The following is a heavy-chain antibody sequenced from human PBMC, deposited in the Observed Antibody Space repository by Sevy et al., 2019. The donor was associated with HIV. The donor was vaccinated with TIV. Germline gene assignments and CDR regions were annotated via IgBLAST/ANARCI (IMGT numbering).Heavy chain of an antibody. J-gene: IGHJ1*01. CDR3: ARVGGWSFGQYSQH. CDR2: INHSGST. D-gene: IGHD6-19*01. V-gene: IGHV4-34*01. Sequence: SETLSLTCAVYGGSFSGYYWSWIRQPPGKGLEWIGEINHSGSTNYNPSLESRVTISVDTSKNQFSLKLSSVTAADTAVYYCARVGGWSFGQYSQHWGQGTLVTVSS. CDR1: GGSFSGYY.